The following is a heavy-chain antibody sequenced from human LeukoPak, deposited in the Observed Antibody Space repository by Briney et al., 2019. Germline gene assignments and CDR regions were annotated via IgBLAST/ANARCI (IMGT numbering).Heavy chain of an antibody. CDR2: ISSSSSHI. V-gene: IGHV3-21*01. D-gene: IGHD2-21*01. CDR3: ARDLYSHIPHYFDY. CDR1: GFTFSSYS. J-gene: IGHJ4*02. Sequence: GGSLRLPCAASGFTFSSYSMNWVRQAPGKGLEWVSSISSSSSHIYYADSVKGRFTIPRDNAKNSLYLQMNSLRAEDTAVYYCARDLYSHIPHYFDYWGQGTLVTVSS.